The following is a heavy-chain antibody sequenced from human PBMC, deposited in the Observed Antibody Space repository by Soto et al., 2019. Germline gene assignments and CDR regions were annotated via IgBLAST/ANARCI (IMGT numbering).Heavy chain of an antibody. CDR3: ARGGSSVYYYYYYGMDV. J-gene: IGHJ6*02. CDR2: INPSGGST. Sequence: ASVTVSCKASGYTFTSYYMHWVRQAPGQGLEWMGIINPSGGSTSYAQKFQGRVTMTRDTSTSTVYMELSSLRFEDTAVYYCARGGSSVYYYYYYGMDVWGQGTTVTVSS. CDR1: GYTFTSYY. V-gene: IGHV1-46*01. D-gene: IGHD1-26*01.